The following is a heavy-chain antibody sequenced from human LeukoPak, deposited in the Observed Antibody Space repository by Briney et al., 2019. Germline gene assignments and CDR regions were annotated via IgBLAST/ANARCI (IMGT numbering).Heavy chain of an antibody. Sequence: SCKASGYTFTGYYMHWVRQAPGQGLEWVAFIRCDGSNKYYADSVKGRFTISRDNSKNTLYLQMNSLRAEDTAVYYCAKSSRHYDSSGYDDAFDIWGQGTMVTVSS. CDR2: IRCDGSNK. V-gene: IGHV3-30*02. CDR3: AKSSRHYDSSGYDDAFDI. D-gene: IGHD3-22*01. J-gene: IGHJ3*02. CDR1: GYTFTGYY.